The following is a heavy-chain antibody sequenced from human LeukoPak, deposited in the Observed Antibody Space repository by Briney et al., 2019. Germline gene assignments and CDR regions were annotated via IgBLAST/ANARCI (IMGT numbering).Heavy chain of an antibody. D-gene: IGHD1-1*01. J-gene: IGHJ4*02. CDR2: IYHSGST. Sequence: SQTLSLTCTVSGGSISSGGYYWSWIRQPPGKGLEWIGYIYHSGSTYYNPSLKSRVTISVDTSKNQFSLKLSSVTAADTAVYYCARGGPGTIFDYWGQGTLVTVSS. V-gene: IGHV4-30-2*01. CDR3: ARGGPGTIFDY. CDR1: GGSISSGGYY.